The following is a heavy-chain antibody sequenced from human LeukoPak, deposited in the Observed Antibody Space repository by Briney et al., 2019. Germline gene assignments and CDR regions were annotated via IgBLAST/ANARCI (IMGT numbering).Heavy chain of an antibody. D-gene: IGHD3-10*01. V-gene: IGHV3-53*04. J-gene: IGHJ4*02. CDR2: IYSGGST. CDR1: GFTVSSNY. CDR3: ARYATGSGSYLIDY. Sequence: GGSLRLSCAASGFTVSSNYMSWVRQAPGKGLEWVSVIYSGGSTYYAGSVKGRFTISRHNSKNTLYLQMNSLRAEDTAVYYCARYATGSGSYLIDYWGQGTLVTVSS.